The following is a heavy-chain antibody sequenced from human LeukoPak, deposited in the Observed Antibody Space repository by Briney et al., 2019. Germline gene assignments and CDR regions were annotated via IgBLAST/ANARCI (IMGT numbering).Heavy chain of an antibody. CDR3: AKDPQPLRFLEWFVGY. CDR1: GFTFSSYA. V-gene: IGHV3-30-3*01. D-gene: IGHD3-3*01. CDR2: ISYDGSNK. J-gene: IGHJ4*02. Sequence: PGRSLRLSCAASGFTFSSYAMHWVRQAPGKGLEWVAVISYDGSNKYYADSVKGRFTISRDNSKNTLYLQMNSLRAEDTAVYYCAKDPQPLRFLEWFVGYWGQGTLVTVSS.